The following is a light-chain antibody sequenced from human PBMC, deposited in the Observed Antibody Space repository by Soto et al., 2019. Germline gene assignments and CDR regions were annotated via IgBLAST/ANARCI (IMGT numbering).Light chain of an antibody. CDR3: CSYAGTSTHAV. Sequence: QSALTQPASVSGSPGQSITISCTGTSSDVGSYNLVSWYQQRPGKAPKLMIYEGSKRPSGVSDRFSGSKSGNTASLTISGLQAEDEADYYCCSYAGTSTHAVFGGGTQLTVL. J-gene: IGLJ7*01. CDR2: EGS. V-gene: IGLV2-23*01. CDR1: SSDVGSYNL.